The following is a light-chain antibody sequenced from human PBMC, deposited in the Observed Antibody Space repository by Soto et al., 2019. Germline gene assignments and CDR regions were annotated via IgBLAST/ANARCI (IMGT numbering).Light chain of an antibody. J-gene: IGLJ1*01. CDR1: SSNIGSNY. CDR3: AAWDDSLSGHYV. Sequence: QSVLTQPPSASGTPGQRVTISCSGSSSNIGSNYVYWYQQLPGTAPKLLIYRNNQRPSGVPDRFSGSKSGTSASLAISLLRSEDEADYYCAAWDDSLSGHYVFGTGTKVTVL. CDR2: RNN. V-gene: IGLV1-47*01.